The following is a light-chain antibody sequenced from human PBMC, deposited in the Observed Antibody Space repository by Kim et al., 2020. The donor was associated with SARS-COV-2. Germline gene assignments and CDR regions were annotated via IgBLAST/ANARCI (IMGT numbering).Light chain of an antibody. CDR1: SSNIGSGA. CDR3: AAHDDSLTGVWV. J-gene: IGLJ3*02. CDR2: NSY. V-gene: IGLV1-44*01. Sequence: QSVLTQPPSVSGTPGQRVSITCSGSSSNIGSGAVTWYQKFPGTAPKLLIFNSYQRPSGVPDRFSGSKSGTSASLAISGLRSEDEADYYCAAHDDSLTGVWVFGGGTKLTVL.